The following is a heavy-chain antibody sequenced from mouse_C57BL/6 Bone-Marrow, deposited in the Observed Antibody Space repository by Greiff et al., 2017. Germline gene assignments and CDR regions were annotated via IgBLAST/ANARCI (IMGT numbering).Heavy chain of an antibody. J-gene: IGHJ3*01. Sequence: QVQLKQPGAELVMPGASVKLSCKASGYTFTSYWMHWVKQRPGQGLEWIGEIDPSDSYTNYNPKFKGKSTLTVDKSSSTAYMQLSSLTSEDSAVYYWAREERAQYYGSSYGFAYWGQGTLVTVSA. CDR1: GYTFTSYW. CDR3: AREERAQYYGSSYGFAY. D-gene: IGHD1-1*01. V-gene: IGHV1-69*01. CDR2: IDPSDSYT.